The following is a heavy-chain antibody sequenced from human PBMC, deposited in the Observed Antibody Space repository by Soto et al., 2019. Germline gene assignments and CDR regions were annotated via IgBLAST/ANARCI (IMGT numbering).Heavy chain of an antibody. CDR2: VYASGST. J-gene: IGHJ4*02. D-gene: IGHD5-12*01. CDR1: GASISNYY. V-gene: IGHV4-4*07. Sequence: SETLSLTCSASGASISNYYWIWIRQPAGKGLEWIGSVYASGSTNYSPSLKRRVTMSVDTSENQFPLQLSPVTAADTAVYYCARGMSGYDYIMDNWGQGTLVTVPQ. CDR3: ARGMSGYDYIMDN.